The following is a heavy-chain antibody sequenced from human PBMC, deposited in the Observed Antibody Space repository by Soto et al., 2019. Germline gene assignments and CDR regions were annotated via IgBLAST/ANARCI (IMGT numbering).Heavy chain of an antibody. J-gene: IGHJ4*02. V-gene: IGHV1-69*01. D-gene: IGHD6-13*01. CDR3: ASGASRWYPYFFDS. CDR2: IIPYYNTL. Sequence: QAQVVQSGAEVRKPGYSVKLSCKASEGTFNSYAIAWVRQAPGQGLEWMGGIIPYYNTLNYAQKFQDRVTITADDSTNTVYMELSSLRSDDTAVYFCASGASRWYPYFFDSWAQGTLVTVSS. CDR1: EGTFNSYA.